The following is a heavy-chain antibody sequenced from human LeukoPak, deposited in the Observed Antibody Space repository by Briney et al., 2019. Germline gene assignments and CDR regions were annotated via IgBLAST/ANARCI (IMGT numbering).Heavy chain of an antibody. CDR1: GFTFSSYA. CDR2: ISGSGGST. Sequence: GGSLRLSCAASGFTFSSYAMSWVRQAPGKGLEWVSAISGSGGSTYYAGSVKGRFTISRDNSKNTLYLQMNSLRAEDTAVYYCAKDRGWNYGDYEGYFDYWGQGTLVTVSS. CDR3: AKDRGWNYGDYEGYFDY. D-gene: IGHD4-17*01. J-gene: IGHJ4*02. V-gene: IGHV3-23*01.